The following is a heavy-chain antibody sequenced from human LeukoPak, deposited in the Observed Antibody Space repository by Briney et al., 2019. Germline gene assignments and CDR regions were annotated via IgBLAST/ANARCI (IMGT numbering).Heavy chain of an antibody. CDR1: GYTFNSYG. CDR3: ARDMDSGPDFFDY. V-gene: IGHV1-18*01. J-gene: IGHJ4*02. CDR2: ISAYNGHT. Sequence: ASVKVSCKASGYTFNSYGISWVRQAPGQGLEWMGWISAYNGHTNYAQKFQGRVTMTRDTSISTAYMELSRLRSDDTAVYYCARDMDSGPDFFDYWGLGTLVTVSS. D-gene: IGHD1-26*01.